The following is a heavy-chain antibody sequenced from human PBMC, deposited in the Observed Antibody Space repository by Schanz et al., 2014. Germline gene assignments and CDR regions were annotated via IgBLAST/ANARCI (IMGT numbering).Heavy chain of an antibody. CDR2: INPSSGTT. V-gene: IGHV1-46*01. Sequence: QVQLVQSGAEVKKPGASVKVSCKASGYTFTSYGITWVRQAPGQGLEWMGKINPSSGTTRIAQNFQGRLTVTRDTSTSTVNMELSSLRSDDTAMYYCVTEERMESGTWAKAFDIWGQGTWVTVSS. J-gene: IGHJ3*02. CDR1: GYTFTSYG. CDR3: VTEERMESGTWAKAFDI. D-gene: IGHD3-3*01.